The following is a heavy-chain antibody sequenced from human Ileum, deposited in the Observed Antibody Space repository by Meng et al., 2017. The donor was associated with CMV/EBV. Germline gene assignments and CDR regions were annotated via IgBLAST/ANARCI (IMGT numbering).Heavy chain of an antibody. V-gene: IGHV1-2*02. CDR1: GYTFTDYH. CDR2: INPNDGDT. CDR3: ARDVGGLGVVVPAAILDS. Sequence: ASVKVSCKTSGYTFTDYHIHWVRQAPGQGLEWLGWINPNDGDTNYAPNFQGRVTMTTDTSISTAYMELSGLRSDDTAMFYCARDVGGLGVVVPAAILDSWGQGTLVTVAS. D-gene: IGHD2-2*01. J-gene: IGHJ5*01.